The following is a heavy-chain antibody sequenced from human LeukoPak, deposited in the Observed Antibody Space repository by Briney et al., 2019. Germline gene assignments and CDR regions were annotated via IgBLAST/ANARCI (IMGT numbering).Heavy chain of an antibody. D-gene: IGHD6-19*01. CDR2: ISSSGSTI. J-gene: IGHJ4*02. CDR1: GFTFSNYE. CDR3: AGIIAVAGFNY. Sequence: GGSLRLSCAASGFTFSNYEMNRVRQAPGKGLEWLSYISSSGSTIDYADSVKGRFTISRDNAKNSLYLQMNSLRAEDTAVYYCAGIIAVAGFNYWGQGVLVTVSS. V-gene: IGHV3-48*03.